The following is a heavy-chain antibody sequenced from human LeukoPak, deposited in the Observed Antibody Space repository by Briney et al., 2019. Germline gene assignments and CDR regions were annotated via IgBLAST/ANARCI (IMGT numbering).Heavy chain of an antibody. CDR3: AKGRDGDNTIDCVDY. CDR2: ISSSSGNT. V-gene: IGHV3-21*04. CDR1: GFTFSSYS. J-gene: IGHJ4*02. Sequence: PGASLRLSCAASGFTFSSYSMNWVRQAPGKGLEWVSSISSSSGNTYYADSVKGRFTISRDNSKNSLYLQMNRLTAEDTAVYYCAKGRDGDNTIDCVDYWGERPLVTVSS. D-gene: IGHD5-24*01.